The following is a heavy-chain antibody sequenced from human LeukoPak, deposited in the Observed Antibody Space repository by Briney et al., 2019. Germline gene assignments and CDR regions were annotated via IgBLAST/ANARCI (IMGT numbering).Heavy chain of an antibody. D-gene: IGHD1-7*01. Sequence: PGGSLRLSCAASGFTFSSSGMHWVRQAPGKGLEWVAVIWYDGSSKYYADSVKGRFTISRDNSKSTLYLQMNSLRAEDTAVYFCARDDGGDWNYDYWGQGTLVTVSS. CDR1: GFTFSSSG. J-gene: IGHJ4*02. CDR3: ARDDGGDWNYDY. CDR2: IWYDGSSK. V-gene: IGHV3-33*01.